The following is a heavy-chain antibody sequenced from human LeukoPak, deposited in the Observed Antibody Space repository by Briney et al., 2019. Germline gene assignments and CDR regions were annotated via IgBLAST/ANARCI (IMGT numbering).Heavy chain of an antibody. CDR2: IYYSGST. V-gene: IGHV4-30-4*08. J-gene: IGHJ5*02. D-gene: IGHD2-2*01. Sequence: PSETLSLTCTVSGGSISSGDYYWSWIRQPPGKGLEWIGYIYYSGSTYYNPSLKSRVTISVDTSKNQFSLKLSSVTAADTAVYYCARDAVVVPAAIDWFDPWGQGTLVTVSS. CDR1: GGSISSGDYY. CDR3: ARDAVVVPAAIDWFDP.